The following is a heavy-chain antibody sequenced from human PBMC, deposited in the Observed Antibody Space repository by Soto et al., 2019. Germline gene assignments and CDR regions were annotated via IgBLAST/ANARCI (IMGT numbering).Heavy chain of an antibody. V-gene: IGHV4-59*01. D-gene: IGHD6-13*01. CDR2: IYYSGNT. J-gene: IGHJ4*02. CDR1: GDSISSYY. CDR3: ARDQGIGASGPFDY. Sequence: PSETLSLTCTVSGDSISSYYWSWIRQPPGKGLEWIGFIYYSGNTNYNPSLKSRVTMSIDMSKNQFSLKLSSVTAADTAVYYCARDQGIGASGPFDYWGLGSLVTVSS.